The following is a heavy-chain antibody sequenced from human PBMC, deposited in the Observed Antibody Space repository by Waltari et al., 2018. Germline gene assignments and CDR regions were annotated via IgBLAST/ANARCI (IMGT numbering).Heavy chain of an antibody. D-gene: IGHD6-6*01. Sequence: QVQLQQWGAGLLKPSETLSLTCAVYGGSFSGYYWSWIRQPPGKGLGWIGEINHSGSTNYNPSLKSRVTISVDTSKNQFSLKLSSVTAADTAVYYCARGQLIEYSSSGDWFDPWGQGTLVTVSS. J-gene: IGHJ5*02. CDR1: GGSFSGYY. CDR2: INHSGST. V-gene: IGHV4-34*01. CDR3: ARGQLIEYSSSGDWFDP.